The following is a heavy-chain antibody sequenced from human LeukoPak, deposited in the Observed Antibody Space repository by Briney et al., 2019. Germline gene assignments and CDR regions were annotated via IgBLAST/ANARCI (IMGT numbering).Heavy chain of an antibody. D-gene: IGHD1-26*01. V-gene: IGHV1-2*02. CDR2: INPNSGGT. CDR3: ARRVGSYYVALPWDYYYYMDV. CDR1: GYTFTGYY. J-gene: IGHJ6*03. Sequence: GASVKVSCKASGYTFTGYYMHWVRQAPGQGLEWMGWINPNSGGTNYAQKFQGRVTMTRDTSISTAYMELSRLRSDDTAVYYCARRVGSYYVALPWDYYYYMDVWGKGTTVTVSS.